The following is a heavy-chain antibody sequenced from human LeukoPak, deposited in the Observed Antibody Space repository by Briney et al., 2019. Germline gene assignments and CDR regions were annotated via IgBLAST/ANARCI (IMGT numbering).Heavy chain of an antibody. Sequence: PGGSLRLSCAASGFTVSTNYMSWVRQAPGKGLEWVSVIYSGGSTNYADSVKDRFTISRDISKNTLFLQMNSLRAEDTAVYFRARDGPDSLYFDYWGQGTLVTASP. J-gene: IGHJ4*02. CDR1: GFTVSTNY. V-gene: IGHV3-66*01. CDR3: ARDGPDSLYFDY. D-gene: IGHD2-2*01. CDR2: IYSGGST.